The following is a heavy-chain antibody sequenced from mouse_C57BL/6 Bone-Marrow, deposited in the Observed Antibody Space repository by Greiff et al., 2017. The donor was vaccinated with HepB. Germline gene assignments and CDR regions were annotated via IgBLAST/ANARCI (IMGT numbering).Heavy chain of an antibody. CDR3: ARGVSYYSIFPDV. Sequence: VQLQQSGAELARPGASVKMSCKASGYTFTSYTMHWVKQRPGQGLEWIGYINHSSGYTKYNQKFKDKATLTADKSSSTAYMQLSSLTSEDSAVYYCARGVSYYSIFPDVWGTGTTGTVSS. V-gene: IGHV1-4*01. CDR1: GYTFTSYT. D-gene: IGHD2-5*01. CDR2: INHSSGYT. J-gene: IGHJ1*03.